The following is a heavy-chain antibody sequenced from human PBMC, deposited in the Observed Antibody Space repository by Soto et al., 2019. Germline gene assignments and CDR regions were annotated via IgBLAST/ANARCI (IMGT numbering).Heavy chain of an antibody. J-gene: IGHJ5*01. CDR2: IDTSGNT. V-gene: IGHV4-4*07. D-gene: IGHD2-21*01. Sequence: SETPSLTRPCSVYSLTAYFWTSVRPPPGKGLEWIGRIDTSGNTNYNPSLKSRVTISVDTANNQVSLRMRSLTAADTAFYYCGRVVEGATRHTDPDSWGQGILVTGS. CDR1: VYSLTAYF. CDR3: GRVVEGATRHTDPDS.